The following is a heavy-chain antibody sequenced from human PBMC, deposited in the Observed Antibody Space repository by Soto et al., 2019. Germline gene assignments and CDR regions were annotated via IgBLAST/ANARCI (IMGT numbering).Heavy chain of an antibody. V-gene: IGHV3-73*02. CDR1: GFAFSGSA. D-gene: IGHD3-22*01. J-gene: IGHJ4*02. CDR3: TRLAYDTRGSYHDS. CDR2: IRSKSNSYAT. Sequence: EVQLVESGGGLVQPGGSLKLSCAASGFAFSGSAMHWVRQASGKGLEWVGRIRSKSNSYATVYAASIEGRFTISRDDSXNTAYLHMNSLKTEDTAVYFCTRLAYDTRGSYHDSWGQGTLVTVSS.